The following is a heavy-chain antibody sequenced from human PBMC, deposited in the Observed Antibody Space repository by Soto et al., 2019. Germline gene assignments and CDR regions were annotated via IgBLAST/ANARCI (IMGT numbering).Heavy chain of an antibody. J-gene: IGHJ4*02. Sequence: QVQLVQSGAEVKRPGSSVKVSCESSGDTFNSYVISWVRQAPGQGLEWMGGIIPILGVTHYAQKFQGRVTISALSSTGTAYMELTNLVFEDTALYYCARESLGAKGADHWGQGTLVTVSS. CDR1: GDTFNSYV. D-gene: IGHD3-16*01. CDR3: ARESLGAKGADH. CDR2: IIPILGVT. V-gene: IGHV1-69*09.